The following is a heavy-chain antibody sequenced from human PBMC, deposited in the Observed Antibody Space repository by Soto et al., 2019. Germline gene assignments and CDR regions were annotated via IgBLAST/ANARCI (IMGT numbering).Heavy chain of an antibody. CDR2: IWDDGSNK. D-gene: IGHD6-13*01. CDR3: ARDKRSVAADGGMDV. CDR1: GFTFSSYG. Sequence: QVQLVESGGGVVQPGRSLRLSCAASGFTFSSYGMHWVRQAPGKGLEWVAVIWDDGSNKYYADSVKGRFTISRDNSKNTLYLQMNSLRAEDTAVYYCARDKRSVAADGGMDVWGQGTTVTVSS. V-gene: IGHV3-33*01. J-gene: IGHJ6*02.